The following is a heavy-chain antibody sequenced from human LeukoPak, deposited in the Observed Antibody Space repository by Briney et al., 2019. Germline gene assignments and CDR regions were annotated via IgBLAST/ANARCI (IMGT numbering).Heavy chain of an antibody. CDR2: IDSSSSHI. J-gene: IGHJ4*02. V-gene: IGHV3-21*01. Sequence: GGSLRLSCAASGFTFSSHSISWVRQAPGKGLDWVSSIDSSSSHIYYADSMEGRFTISRDNAKNSLYLQMNSLRVEDTAVYYCARDYKYAFDNWGQGTLVTVSS. CDR1: GFTFSSHS. CDR3: ARDYKYAFDN. D-gene: IGHD5-24*01.